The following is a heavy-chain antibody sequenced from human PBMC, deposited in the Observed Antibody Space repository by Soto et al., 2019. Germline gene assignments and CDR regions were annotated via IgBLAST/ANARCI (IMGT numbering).Heavy chain of an antibody. CDR2: TSGSGDST. D-gene: IGHD3-9*01. CDR1: GFTFSSKA. CDR3: AKVKYYDILTGSDFDY. Sequence: GGSLRLSCAASGFTFSSKAMSWVRQAPGKGLEWVSSTSGSGDSTYYADSVKGRFTISRDNSKNTLYLQMNSLRAEDTAVYYCAKVKYYDILTGSDFDYWRQGTLVTVSS. J-gene: IGHJ4*02. V-gene: IGHV3-23*01.